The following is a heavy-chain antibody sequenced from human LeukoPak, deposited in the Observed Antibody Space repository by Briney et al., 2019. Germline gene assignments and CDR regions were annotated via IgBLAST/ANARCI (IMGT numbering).Heavy chain of an antibody. CDR3: ARGGDGYSYGLAVDY. V-gene: IGHV4-59*01. J-gene: IGHJ4*02. CDR1: GGSISSYY. CDR2: IYYSGST. Sequence: SETLSLTCTVSGGSISSYYWSWIRQPPGKGLEWIGYIYYSGSTNYNPSLKSRVTISVDTSENQFSLKLSSVTAADTAVYYCARGGDGYSYGLAVDYWGQGTLVTVSS. D-gene: IGHD5-18*01.